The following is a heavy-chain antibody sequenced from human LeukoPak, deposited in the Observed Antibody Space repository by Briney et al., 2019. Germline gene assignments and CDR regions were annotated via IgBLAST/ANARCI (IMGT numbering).Heavy chain of an antibody. CDR3: ARGGRVYGGNPKYYFDY. CDR1: GYTCTGYY. D-gene: IGHD4-23*01. Sequence: ASVKVSCKASGYTCTGYYMHWVRQAPGQGLEWMGWINPNSGGTNYAQKFQGRVTMTRDTSISTAYMELSRLGSDDTAVYYCARGGRVYGGNPKYYFDYWGQGTLVTVSS. CDR2: INPNSGGT. J-gene: IGHJ4*02. V-gene: IGHV1-2*02.